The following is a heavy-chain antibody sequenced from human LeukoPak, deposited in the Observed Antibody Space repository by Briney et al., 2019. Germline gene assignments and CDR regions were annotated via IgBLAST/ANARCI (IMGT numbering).Heavy chain of an antibody. CDR1: GGSFSGYY. CDR3: ARGGYYGSGNDFRFDP. Sequence: SETLSLTCAVYGGSFSGYYWSWIRQPPGKGLEWIGYIYYSGSTNYNPSLESRVTISVDTSKNQFSLKLTSVTAADTAVYFCARGGYYGSGNDFRFDPWGQGTLVTVSS. CDR2: IYYSGST. D-gene: IGHD3-10*01. J-gene: IGHJ5*02. V-gene: IGHV4-59*01.